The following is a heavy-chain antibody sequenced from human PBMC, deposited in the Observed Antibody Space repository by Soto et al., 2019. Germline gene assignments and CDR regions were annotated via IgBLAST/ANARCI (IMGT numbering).Heavy chain of an antibody. Sequence: GGSLRLSCAASGFTFRSYAMSWVRQAPGKGLEWVSLISGGGGTYYADSVKGRFTISRDNAKNTLYLQMNSLRAEDTAVFYCTKHLSNGSPDYWGQGTLVTVSS. J-gene: IGHJ4*02. D-gene: IGHD2-8*01. CDR3: TKHLSNGSPDY. CDR2: ISGGGGT. V-gene: IGHV3-23*01. CDR1: GFTFRSYA.